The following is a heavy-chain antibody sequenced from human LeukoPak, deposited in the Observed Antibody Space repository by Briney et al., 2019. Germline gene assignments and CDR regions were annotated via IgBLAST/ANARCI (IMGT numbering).Heavy chain of an antibody. D-gene: IGHD3-3*01. CDR2: INHSGST. CDR1: GGSFSGYY. V-gene: IGHV4-34*01. J-gene: IGHJ6*04. Sequence: SETLSLTCAVYGGSFSGYYWSWIRQPLGKGLEWIGEINHSGSTNYNPSLKSRVTISVDTSKNQFSLKLSSVTAADTAVYYCASAYYDFYGMDVWGKGTTVTVSS. CDR3: ASAYYDFYGMDV.